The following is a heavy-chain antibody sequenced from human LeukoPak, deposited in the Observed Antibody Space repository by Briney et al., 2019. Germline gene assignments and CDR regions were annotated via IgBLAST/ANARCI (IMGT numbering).Heavy chain of an antibody. V-gene: IGHV3-21*01. D-gene: IGHD3-16*02. J-gene: IGHJ4*02. CDR1: GFTFSSYS. Sequence: PGGSLRLSCAASGFTFSSYSMNWVRQAPGKGLEWVSSISSSSSYIYYADSVKGRFTISRDNAKNSLYLQMNSLRAEDTDVYYCARESRLGELSDYWGQGTLVTVSS. CDR2: ISSSSSYI. CDR3: ARESRLGELSDY.